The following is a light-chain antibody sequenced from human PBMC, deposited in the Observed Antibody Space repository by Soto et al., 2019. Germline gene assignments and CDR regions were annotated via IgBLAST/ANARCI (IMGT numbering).Light chain of an antibody. CDR3: QQSYGTRYT. V-gene: IGKV1-39*01. Sequence: DIQMTQSPSSLSASVGDRVTITCRASQSISSYLNWYQQKPGKAPKLLIYGASNLQSGVPSRFSGSGSGTDFTLTISSLHPEDFASYYCQQSYGTRYTFGQGTKLEIK. CDR1: QSISSY. CDR2: GAS. J-gene: IGKJ2*01.